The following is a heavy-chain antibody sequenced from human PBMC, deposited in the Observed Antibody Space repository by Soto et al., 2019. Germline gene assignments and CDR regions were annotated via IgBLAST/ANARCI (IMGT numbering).Heavy chain of an antibody. D-gene: IGHD3-10*01. V-gene: IGHV4-59*08. CDR3: ATATFYYGSGTITLDY. CDR1: GGSISSYY. J-gene: IGHJ4*02. CDR2: IYYSGST. Sequence: SETLSLTCTVSGGSISSYYWSWIRQPPGKGLEWIGYIYYSGSTNYNPSLKSRVTISVDTSKNQFSLKLSSVTAADTAVYYCATATFYYGSGTITLDYWGQGTLVTVSS.